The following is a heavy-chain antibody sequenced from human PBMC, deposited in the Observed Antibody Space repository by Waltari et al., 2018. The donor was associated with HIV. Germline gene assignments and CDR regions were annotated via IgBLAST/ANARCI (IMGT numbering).Heavy chain of an antibody. CDR3: ARDVQGYCAGERCFYGMDV. CDR1: GFTVRNYG. Sequence: QVQLVESGGGVVQPGRSLRLSCAASGFTVRNYGLHGVRTAPGKGLEGVGVGWKDGSNKYYGDSVKGRFTISRDNSKNTLELQMNSLRAEDTAVYYCARDVQGYCAGERCFYGMDVWGQGTTVTVSS. D-gene: IGHD2-8*02. V-gene: IGHV3-33*01. J-gene: IGHJ6*02. CDR2: GWKDGSNK.